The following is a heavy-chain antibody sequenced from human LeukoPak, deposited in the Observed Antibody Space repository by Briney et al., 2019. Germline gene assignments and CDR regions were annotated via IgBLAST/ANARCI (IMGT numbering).Heavy chain of an antibody. Sequence: GGSLRLSCAASGFTFNSYSMNWVRQAPGKGLEWVSYISSSSSTIYYADSVKGRFTISRDNAKNSLYLQMNSLRAGDTAVYYCARAAYCSSTSCYRDDYYYGMDVWGQGTTVTVSS. J-gene: IGHJ6*02. V-gene: IGHV3-48*01. D-gene: IGHD2-2*02. CDR1: GFTFNSYS. CDR2: ISSSSSTI. CDR3: ARAAYCSSTSCYRDDYYYGMDV.